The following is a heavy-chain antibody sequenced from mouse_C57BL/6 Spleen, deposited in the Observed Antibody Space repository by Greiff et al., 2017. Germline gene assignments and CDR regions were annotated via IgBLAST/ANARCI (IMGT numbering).Heavy chain of an antibody. CDR3: ARRRLTAYYAMDD. V-gene: IGHV5-17*01. J-gene: IGHJ4*01. Sequence: EVQLVESGGGLVKPGGSLKLSCAASGFTFSDYGMHWVRQAPEKGLEWVAYISSGSSTIYYADTVKGRFTISRDNAKNTLFLQMTSLRSEDTAMYYCARRRLTAYYAMDDWGQGTSVTVSS. CDR1: GFTFSDYG. D-gene: IGHD1-2*01. CDR2: ISSGSSTI.